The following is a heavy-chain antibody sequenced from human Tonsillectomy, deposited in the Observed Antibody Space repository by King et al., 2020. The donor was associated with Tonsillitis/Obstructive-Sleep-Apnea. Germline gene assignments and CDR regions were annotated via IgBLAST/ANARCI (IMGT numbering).Heavy chain of an antibody. J-gene: IGHJ4*02. CDR3: ARTNTVKGGYYFDY. D-gene: IGHD4-17*01. V-gene: IGHV3-53*01. CDR1: GFTVSSNY. Sequence: VQLVESGGGLIQPGGSLRLSCAASGFTVSSNYMSWVRQAPGKGLEWVSVIYSGGSTYYADSVKGRFTISRDNSKNTLYLQMNSLRAEDTAVYYYARTNTVKGGYYFDYWGQGTLVTVSS. CDR2: IYSGGST.